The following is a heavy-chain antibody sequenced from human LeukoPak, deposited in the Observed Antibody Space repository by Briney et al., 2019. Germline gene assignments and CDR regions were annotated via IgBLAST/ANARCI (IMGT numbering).Heavy chain of an antibody. V-gene: IGHV4-59*01. CDR3: ARGGIAAAGTWDY. J-gene: IGHJ4*02. D-gene: IGHD6-13*01. Sequence: SETLSLTCTVSGGSISSYYWSWIRQPPGKGLEWIGYIYYSGSTNYNPSLKSRVTISVDTSKNQFSLKLSSVTAADTAVYYCARGGIAAAGTWDYWGQGTLVTVSS. CDR2: IYYSGST. CDR1: GGSISSYY.